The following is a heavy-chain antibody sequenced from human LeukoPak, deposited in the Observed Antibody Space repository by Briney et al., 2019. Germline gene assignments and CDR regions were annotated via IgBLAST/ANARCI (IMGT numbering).Heavy chain of an antibody. CDR3: ARYGGYPLFDY. CDR2: INQNGSEK. J-gene: IGHJ4*02. Sequence: GGSLRLSCAASGLTFNNYWMNWVRQAPGKGLEWVAKINQNGSEKFYVDSVKGRFTISRDNAKNSLYLQMNSLRAEDTAVYYCARYGGYPLFDYWGQGTLVTVSS. V-gene: IGHV3-7*05. D-gene: IGHD4-23*01. CDR1: GLTFNNYW.